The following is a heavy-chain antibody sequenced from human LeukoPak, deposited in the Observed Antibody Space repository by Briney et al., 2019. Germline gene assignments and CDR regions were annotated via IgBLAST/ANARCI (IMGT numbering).Heavy chain of an antibody. D-gene: IGHD3-9*01. Sequence: GASVKVSCKASGYTFTSYDINWVRQATGQGLEWMGWMNPNSGNTGSAQKFQGRVTMTRNTSISTAYMELSSLRSEDTAVYYCATPMGILTGFGTNYYYYGMDVWGQGTTVTVSS. J-gene: IGHJ6*02. CDR1: GYTFTSYD. V-gene: IGHV1-8*01. CDR2: MNPNSGNT. CDR3: ATPMGILTGFGTNYYYYGMDV.